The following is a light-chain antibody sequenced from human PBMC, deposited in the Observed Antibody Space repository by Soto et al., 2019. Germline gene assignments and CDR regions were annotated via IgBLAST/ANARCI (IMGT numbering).Light chain of an antibody. V-gene: IGLV2-14*03. Sequence: QSALTQPASVSGSPGQWITLSCTGTSSDVGAYNHVSWYQQHPGEAPKLIIYDVNNRPSGVSNRFSGSKSGNTASLTISGLQADDEADYYCSSFSTVSTFAFGGGTKLTVL. CDR1: SSDVGAYNH. CDR3: SSFSTVSTFA. CDR2: DVN. J-gene: IGLJ2*01.